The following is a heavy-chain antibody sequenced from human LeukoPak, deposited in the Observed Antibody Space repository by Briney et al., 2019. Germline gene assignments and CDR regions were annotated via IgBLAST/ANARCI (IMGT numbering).Heavy chain of an antibody. CDR3: AREPIYYYDSSGYYMNFDY. J-gene: IGHJ4*02. Sequence: ASVKVSCKASGYTFTGYYMHWVRQAPGQGLEWMGWINPNSGGTNYAQKFQGRVTMTRDTSISTAYMELSRLRSVDTAVYYCAREPIYYYDSSGYYMNFDYWGQGTLVTVSS. D-gene: IGHD3-22*01. CDR2: INPNSGGT. V-gene: IGHV1-2*02. CDR1: GYTFTGYY.